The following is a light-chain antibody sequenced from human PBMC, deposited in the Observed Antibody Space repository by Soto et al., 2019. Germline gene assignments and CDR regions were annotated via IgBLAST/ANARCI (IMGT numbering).Light chain of an antibody. CDR2: GNS. Sequence: QSVLTKPPSVSGAPGQRVTISCTGSSSNIGAGYDVNWYQQLPGTAPKLLIYGNSNRPSGVPDRFSGSKSGTSASLGITGLQAEDEADYYCQSFDSGLSEVVFGGGTKLTVL. J-gene: IGLJ2*01. V-gene: IGLV1-40*01. CDR1: SSNIGAGYD. CDR3: QSFDSGLSEVV.